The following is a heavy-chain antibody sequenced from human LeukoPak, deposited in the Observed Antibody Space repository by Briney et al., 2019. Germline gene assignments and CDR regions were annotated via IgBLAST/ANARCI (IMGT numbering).Heavy chain of an antibody. CDR3: ARDRRYFDWLFNWFDP. Sequence: ASVKVSCKASGYTFTSYGISWVRQAPGQGLEWMGWISAYNGNTNYAQKLQGRVTMTTDTSTSTAYMELRSLRSDDTAAYYCARDRRYFDWLFNWFDPWGQGTLVTVSS. CDR2: ISAYNGNT. J-gene: IGHJ5*02. D-gene: IGHD3-9*01. V-gene: IGHV1-18*01. CDR1: GYTFTSYG.